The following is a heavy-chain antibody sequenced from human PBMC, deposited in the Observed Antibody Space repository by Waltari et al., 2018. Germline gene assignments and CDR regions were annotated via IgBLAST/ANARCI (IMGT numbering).Heavy chain of an antibody. CDR3: ARGDRVVRFLEWLPDYYFDY. V-gene: IGHV1-2*04. D-gene: IGHD3-3*01. CDR1: GYTFTGYY. Sequence: QVQLVQSGAEVKKPGASVKVSCKASGYTFTGYYMHWVRQAPGQGLEWMGWVNPNSGGTNYEQKFQGWVTMTRDTTISTAYMELSRLRSDDTDVYYCARGDRVVRFLEWLPDYYFDYWGQGTLVTVSS. CDR2: VNPNSGGT. J-gene: IGHJ4*02.